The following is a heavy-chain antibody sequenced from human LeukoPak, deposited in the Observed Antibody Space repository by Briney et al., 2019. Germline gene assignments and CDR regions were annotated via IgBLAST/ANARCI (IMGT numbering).Heavy chain of an antibody. Sequence: GGSLRLSCAASGFTFSSYGMSWVRQAPGKGLEWVSAISGSGGSTYYADSVKGRFTISRDNSKNTLYLQMNSLRAEDTAVYYCAKDPGRYFDWLFDYWGQGTLVTVSS. V-gene: IGHV3-23*01. D-gene: IGHD3-9*01. J-gene: IGHJ4*02. CDR1: GFTFSSYG. CDR3: AKDPGRYFDWLFDY. CDR2: ISGSGGST.